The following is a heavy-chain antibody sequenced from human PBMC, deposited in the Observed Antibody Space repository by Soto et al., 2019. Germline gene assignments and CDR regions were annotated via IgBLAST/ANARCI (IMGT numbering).Heavy chain of an antibody. V-gene: IGHV4-34*01. Sequence: QVQLQQWGAGLLKPLETLSLTCAVYGGSFSGYYWSWIRQPPGKGLEWIGEINHSGSTNYNPSLKSRVTISVDTSKNQFSLKLSSVTAADTAVYYCARGGRMIRYLHQYYYYGMDVWGQGTTVTVSS. D-gene: IGHD1-26*01. CDR2: INHSGST. CDR1: GGSFSGYY. J-gene: IGHJ6*02. CDR3: ARGGRMIRYLHQYYYYGMDV.